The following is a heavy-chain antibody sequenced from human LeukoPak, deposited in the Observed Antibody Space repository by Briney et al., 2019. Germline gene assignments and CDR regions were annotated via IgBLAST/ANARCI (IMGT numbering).Heavy chain of an antibody. CDR3: ARVDDSSSWYRAPFDP. Sequence: SETLSLTCAVYGGSFSGYYWSWIRQPPGKGLEWIGEINHSGSTNYNPSLKSRVTISVDTSKNQFSLKLSSVTAADTAVYYCARVDDSSSWYRAPFDPWGQGTLVTVS. D-gene: IGHD6-13*01. CDR1: GGSFSGYY. CDR2: INHSGST. J-gene: IGHJ5*02. V-gene: IGHV4-34*01.